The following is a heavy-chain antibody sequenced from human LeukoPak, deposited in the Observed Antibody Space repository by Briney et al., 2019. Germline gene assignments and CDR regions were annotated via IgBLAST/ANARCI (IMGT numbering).Heavy chain of an antibody. CDR3: ARRGYCSGGSCYLLGY. CDR2: IYPGDSDT. CDR1: GYSFTSYW. Sequence: GESLKISCKGSGYSFTSYWIGWVRQMPGKGLEWMGIIYPGDSDTRYSPSFQGQVTISADKSISTAYLQWSSLKASDTAMYYCARRGYCSGGSCYLLGYWGQGTLVTVS. J-gene: IGHJ4*02. V-gene: IGHV5-51*01. D-gene: IGHD2-15*01.